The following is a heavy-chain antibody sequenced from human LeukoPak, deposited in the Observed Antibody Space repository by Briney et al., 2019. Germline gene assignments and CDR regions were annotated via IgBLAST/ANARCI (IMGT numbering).Heavy chain of an antibody. D-gene: IGHD6-19*01. V-gene: IGHV1-2*06. J-gene: IGHJ4*02. CDR3: ARDPRIAVAGKYFDY. CDR1: GYTFTGYY. Sequence: GASVKVSCKASGYTFTGYYMHWVRQAPGQGLEWMGRTNPNSGGTNYAQKFQGRVTMTRDTSISTAYMELSRLRSDDTAVYYCARDPRIAVAGKYFDYWGQGTLVTVSS. CDR2: TNPNSGGT.